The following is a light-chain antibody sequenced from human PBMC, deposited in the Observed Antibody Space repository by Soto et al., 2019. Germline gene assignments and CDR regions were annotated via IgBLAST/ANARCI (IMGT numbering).Light chain of an antibody. Sequence: IVMTQFPATLSLFPGERATLSCRASQSVRSNLDWYQQKPGQAPRLLIYDATNRATGIPARFNGSGSGTEFTLSISSLQSEDISVYYCKQYNNWPTFGQGTKVEIK. CDR3: KQYNNWPT. V-gene: IGKV3-15*01. CDR2: DAT. CDR1: QSVRSN. J-gene: IGKJ1*01.